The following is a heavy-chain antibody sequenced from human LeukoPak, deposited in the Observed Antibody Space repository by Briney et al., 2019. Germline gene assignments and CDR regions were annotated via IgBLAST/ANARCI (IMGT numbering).Heavy chain of an antibody. D-gene: IGHD1-14*01. CDR1: GGSISSYY. Sequence: PSETLSLTCTGSGGSISSYYWSWIRQPAGKGLEWIGRIYTSGSTNYNPSLKSRVTMSVDTSKNQFSLKLSSVTAADTAIYYCAKDFTPDGIWDIDYWGRGTLITVSS. CDR2: IYTSGST. V-gene: IGHV4-4*07. J-gene: IGHJ4*02. CDR3: AKDFTPDGIWDIDY.